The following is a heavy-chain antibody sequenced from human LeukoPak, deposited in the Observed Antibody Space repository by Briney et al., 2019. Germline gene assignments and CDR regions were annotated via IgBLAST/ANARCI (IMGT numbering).Heavy chain of an antibody. CDR2: INHSGST. Sequence: SETLSLTCAVYGGSFSGYYWSWIRQPPGKGLEWIGEINHSGSTNYNPSLKSRVTISADTTKNQFSTKPSSVTAADTAVYYCVRLSEGYWGEGTLVTVPS. J-gene: IGHJ4*02. V-gene: IGHV4-34*01. D-gene: IGHD3-22*01. CDR1: GGSFSGYY. CDR3: VRLSEGY.